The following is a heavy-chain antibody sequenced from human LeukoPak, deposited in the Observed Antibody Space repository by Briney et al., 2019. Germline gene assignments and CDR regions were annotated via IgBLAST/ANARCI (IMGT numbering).Heavy chain of an antibody. D-gene: IGHD4-17*01. CDR2: IYSGGSK. J-gene: IGHJ4*02. Sequence: PGGCLRLSCAVSEFTVSSNYMSWVRQSPGKGLEWVSVIYSGGSKYYPDSVKGRFTTSRENSKNTLYLQMNSLRAEETAVYYCVGRRGDYHYWGQGTLVTVSS. CDR1: EFTVSSNY. V-gene: IGHV3-53*01. CDR3: VGRRGDYHY.